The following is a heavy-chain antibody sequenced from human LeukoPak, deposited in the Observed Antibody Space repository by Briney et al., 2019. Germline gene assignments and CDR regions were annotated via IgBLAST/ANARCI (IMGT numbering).Heavy chain of an antibody. CDR3: ARDRTVVPAAILDYFYYYMDV. D-gene: IGHD2-2*01. CDR1: GGSISSSSYY. J-gene: IGHJ6*03. CDR2: IYYSGST. Sequence: SETLSLTCTVSGGSISSSSYYWGWIRQPPGKGLEWIGSIYYSGSTNYNPSLKSRVTISVDTSKNQFSLKLSSVTAADTAVYYCARDRTVVPAAILDYFYYYMDVWGKGTTVTVSS. V-gene: IGHV4-39*07.